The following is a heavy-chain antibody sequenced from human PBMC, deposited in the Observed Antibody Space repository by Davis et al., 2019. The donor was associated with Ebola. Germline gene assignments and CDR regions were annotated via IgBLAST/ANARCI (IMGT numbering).Heavy chain of an antibody. J-gene: IGHJ4*02. CDR1: RYTFTSYD. CDR2: MTPNSGYT. D-gene: IGHD5-12*01. Sequence: AASVKVSCMASRYTFTSYDLSWVRRATGQGIEWMGWMTPNSGYTGSAQRFQGRVTMTRNTSINTAYMELSGLTSEDTALYFCSRGQIGYSGRFRFDSWGQGTLVTVSS. CDR3: SRGQIGYSGRFRFDS. V-gene: IGHV1-8*01.